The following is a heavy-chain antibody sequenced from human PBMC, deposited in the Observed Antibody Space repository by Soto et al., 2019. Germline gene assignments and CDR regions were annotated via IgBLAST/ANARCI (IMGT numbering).Heavy chain of an antibody. D-gene: IGHD2-2*01. CDR3: AKTAAPRGAYYFDY. V-gene: IGHV3-23*01. Sequence: EVQLLDSGGGLVQPGGSLRLSCAASGFTFSNYAMSWVRQAPGKGLEWVSSISGSGSTTYYTDSVKGRFTISRDNSKSTLSLQMDSLRAEDTDIYYCAKTAAPRGAYYFDYWGQGTLLTVSS. J-gene: IGHJ4*02. CDR2: ISGSGSTT. CDR1: GFTFSNYA.